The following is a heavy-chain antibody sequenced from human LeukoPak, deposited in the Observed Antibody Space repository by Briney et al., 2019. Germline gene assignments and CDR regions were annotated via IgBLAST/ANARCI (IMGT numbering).Heavy chain of an antibody. V-gene: IGHV4-61*01. Sequence: SETLSLTCTVSGDSVSGGSSYWSWIRQPPGKGLEWIGYMYYSGSTNYNPSLKSRVTISVDMSKNQFSLKLSSVTAADTAICYCARSREYYYGMDVWGQGTTVIVSS. J-gene: IGHJ6*02. CDR2: MYYSGST. CDR3: ARSREYYYGMDV. CDR1: GDSVSGGSSY.